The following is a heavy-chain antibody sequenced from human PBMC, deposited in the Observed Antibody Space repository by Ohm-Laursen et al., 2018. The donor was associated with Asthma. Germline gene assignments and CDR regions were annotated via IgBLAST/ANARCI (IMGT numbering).Heavy chain of an antibody. CDR2: ISWNSGSI. Sequence: SLRLSCAASGYTFSRYSIHWVRQIPGKGLEWVSGISWNSGSIGYADSVKGRFTISRDNAKNSLYLQMNSLRAEDTALYYCAKARAVALGYGMDVWGQGTTVTVSS. CDR3: AKARAVALGYGMDV. CDR1: GYTFSRYS. J-gene: IGHJ6*02. D-gene: IGHD6-19*01. V-gene: IGHV3-9*01.